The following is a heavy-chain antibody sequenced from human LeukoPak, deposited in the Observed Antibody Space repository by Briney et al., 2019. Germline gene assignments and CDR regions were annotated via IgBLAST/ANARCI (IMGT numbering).Heavy chain of an antibody. CDR2: ISSSSSYI. V-gene: IGHV3-21*01. CDR3: AREDTAMVLYYFDY. D-gene: IGHD5-18*01. CDR1: GFTFSSYS. Sequence: GGSLRLSCAASGFTFSSYSMNWVRQAPGKGLEWVSSISSSSSYIYYADSVKGRFTISRDNAKNSLYLQMNSLRAEDTAVYYCAREDTAMVLYYFDYWGQGILVTVSS. J-gene: IGHJ4*02.